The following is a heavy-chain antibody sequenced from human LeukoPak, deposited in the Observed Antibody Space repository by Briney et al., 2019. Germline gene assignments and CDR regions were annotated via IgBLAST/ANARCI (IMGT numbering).Heavy chain of an antibody. D-gene: IGHD1-14*01. V-gene: IGHV5-51*01. Sequence: GESLKIPGKISGYTLTNTWIGWVGQVPGKGLEWMGLIYPGDSDTRYSPSFQGQVTISADKSISTAYLQWSSLKPSDTAMYYCARYPGSAYYYYYSMDVWGKGTTVTVSS. J-gene: IGHJ6*03. CDR3: ARYPGSAYYYYYSMDV. CDR1: GYTLTNTW. CDR2: IYPGDSDT.